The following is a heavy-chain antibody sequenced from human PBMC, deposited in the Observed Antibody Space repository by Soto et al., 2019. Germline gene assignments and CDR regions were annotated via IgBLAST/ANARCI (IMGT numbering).Heavy chain of an antibody. CDR3: ARDRSRFDP. CDR1: GLTFSGYS. Sequence: RTRRLSCAASGLTFSGYSRNWVRQAPGKGLEWVSSISSSSSYIYYADSVKGRFTISRDNAKNSLYLQMNSLRAEDTAVYYCARDRSRFDPWGQGTLVNGSA. CDR2: ISSSSSYI. J-gene: IGHJ5*02. V-gene: IGHV3-21*01.